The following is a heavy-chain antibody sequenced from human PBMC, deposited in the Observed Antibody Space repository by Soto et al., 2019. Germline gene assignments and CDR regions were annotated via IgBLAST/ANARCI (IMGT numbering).Heavy chain of an antibody. CDR1: GYSISSGYY. J-gene: IGHJ4*02. V-gene: IGHV4-38-2*02. D-gene: IGHD6-13*01. Sequence: PSETLSLTCAVSGYSISSGYYWGWLRQPPGKGLEWIGSIYHSGSTYYNPSLKSRVTISVDTSKNQFSLKLSSVTAADTAVYYCARDKYIAAAGTVDYWGQGTLVTVSS. CDR2: IYHSGST. CDR3: ARDKYIAAAGTVDY.